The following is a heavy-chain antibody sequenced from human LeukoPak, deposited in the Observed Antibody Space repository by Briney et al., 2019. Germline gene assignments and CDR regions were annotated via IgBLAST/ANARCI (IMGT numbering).Heavy chain of an antibody. V-gene: IGHV3-7*01. CDR1: GFTFSSYW. CDR3: AREGGDYGDADGY. Sequence: PGGSPRLSCAASGFTFSSYWMSWVRQAPGKGLEWVANIKQDGSEKYYVDSVKGRFTISGDNAKNSLYLQMNSLRAEDTAVYYCAREGGDYGDADGYWGQGTLVTVSS. J-gene: IGHJ4*02. CDR2: IKQDGSEK. D-gene: IGHD4-17*01.